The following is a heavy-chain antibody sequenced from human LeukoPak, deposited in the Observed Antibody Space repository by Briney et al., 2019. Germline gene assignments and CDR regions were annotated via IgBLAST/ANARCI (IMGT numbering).Heavy chain of an antibody. D-gene: IGHD3-9*01. CDR3: ARADFDWLYYFDY. J-gene: IGHJ4*02. CDR1: GGSISSGDYY. CDR2: IYYSGST. Sequence: SETLSLTCTVSGGSISSGDYYWSWIRQPPGKGLEWIGYIYYSGSTYYNPSLKSRVTISVDTSKNQFSLKLSSVTAADTAVYYCARADFDWLYYFDYWGQGTLVTVSS. V-gene: IGHV4-30-4*01.